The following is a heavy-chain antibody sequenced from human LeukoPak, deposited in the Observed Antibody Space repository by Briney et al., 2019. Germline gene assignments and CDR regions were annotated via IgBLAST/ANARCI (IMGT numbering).Heavy chain of an antibody. D-gene: IGHD2-15*01. CDR1: DGSISRSNW. V-gene: IGHV4-4*02. J-gene: IGHJ4*02. CDR3: ARDLEDGYCSGGSCYYAGD. CDR2: VYHGGST. Sequence: SETLSLTCTVSDGSISRSNWWTWVRQPPGKGLEWIGGVYHGGSTYYNPSLKSRVTISVDTSKNQFSLKLSSVTAADTAVYYCARDLEDGYCSGGSCYYAGDWGQGTLVTVSS.